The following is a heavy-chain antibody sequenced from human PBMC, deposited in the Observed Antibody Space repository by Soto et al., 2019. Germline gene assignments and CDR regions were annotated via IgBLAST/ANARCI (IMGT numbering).Heavy chain of an antibody. Sequence: QVRLVESGGGVVQPVRSLRLSFAASGFTFNLYAMHWVRQAPGKGLEWVAVISQDGTSRYSADSVKGRVTISSDNSKSMVFVQMNSLGVEDTFGYYGVRSSGVPTPDFAYWGQGTLVTVSS. CDR3: VRSSGVPTPDFAY. CDR2: ISQDGTSR. V-gene: IGHV3-30-3*01. D-gene: IGHD3-10*01. J-gene: IGHJ4*02. CDR1: GFTFNLYA.